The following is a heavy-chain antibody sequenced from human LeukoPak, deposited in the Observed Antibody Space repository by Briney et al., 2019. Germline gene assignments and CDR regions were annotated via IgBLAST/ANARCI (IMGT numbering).Heavy chain of an antibody. CDR3: AKDTSIAVAGTAFYGMDV. Sequence: GGSLRLSCAASGFTFDDYAMHWARQAPGKGLEWVSGISWNSGSIGYADSVKGRFTISRDNAKNSLYLQMNSLRAEDTALYYCAKDTSIAVAGTAFYGMDVWGQGTTVTVSS. CDR2: ISWNSGSI. V-gene: IGHV3-9*01. J-gene: IGHJ6*02. CDR1: GFTFDDYA. D-gene: IGHD6-19*01.